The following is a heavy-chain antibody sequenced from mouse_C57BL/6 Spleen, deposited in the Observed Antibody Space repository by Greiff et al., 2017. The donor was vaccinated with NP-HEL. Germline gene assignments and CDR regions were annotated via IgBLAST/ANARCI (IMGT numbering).Heavy chain of an antibody. D-gene: IGHD2-2*01. CDR2: IDPEPGGT. CDR3: TREGWLGLYFDY. Sequence: VKVVESGAELVRPGASVTLSCKASGYTFTDYEMHWVKQTPVHGLEWIGAIDPEPGGTAYNQKFKGKAILTADKSSSTAYMELRSLTSEDSAVYYCTREGWLGLYFDYWGQGTTLTVSS. CDR1: GYTFTDYE. J-gene: IGHJ2*01. V-gene: IGHV1-15*01.